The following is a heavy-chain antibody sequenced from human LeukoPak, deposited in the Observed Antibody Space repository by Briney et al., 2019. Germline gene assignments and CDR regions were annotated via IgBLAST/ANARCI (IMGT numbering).Heavy chain of an antibody. CDR3: ARHIRGVPD. J-gene: IGHJ4*02. CDR2: IYSGGST. V-gene: IGHV3-53*01. CDR1: RFTFSDYY. Sequence: SGGSLRLSCAASRFTFSDYYMSWVRQAPGKGLEWVSVIYSGGSTYYADSVKGRFTISRDNSKNTLYLQMNSLRAEDTAVYYCARHIRGVPDWGQGTLVTVSS. D-gene: IGHD3-10*01.